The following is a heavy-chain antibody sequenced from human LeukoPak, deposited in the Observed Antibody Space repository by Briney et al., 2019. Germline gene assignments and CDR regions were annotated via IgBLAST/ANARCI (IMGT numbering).Heavy chain of an antibody. D-gene: IGHD3-16*01. CDR2: IRYGGNT. CDR1: GGSIITTDDY. Sequence: SETLSLTCTVSGGSIITTDDYWGWFRQPPGQGLEWIATIRYGGNTSYNPSLKSRVAISVATSKNTRSLKMTAVTAADTAVYYCAKLRGGVPVRGDWGQGTLVPVSS. V-gene: IGHV4-39*02. CDR3: AKLRGGVPVRGD. J-gene: IGHJ4*02.